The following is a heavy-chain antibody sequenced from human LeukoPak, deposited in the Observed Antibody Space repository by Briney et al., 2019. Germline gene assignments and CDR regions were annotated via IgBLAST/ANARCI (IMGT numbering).Heavy chain of an antibody. J-gene: IGHJ4*02. V-gene: IGHV1-69*13. D-gene: IGHD3-10*01. CDR2: IIPIFGTA. Sequence: ASVKVSCKASGGTFSSYAISWVRQAPGQGLEWMGGIIPIFGTANYAQKFQGRVTITADESTSTAYMELSSLRSEDTAVYYCAKGGPERIYLGSGSYYNVNPLIDYWGQGTLVTVSS. CDR1: GGTFSSYA. CDR3: AKGGPERIYLGSGSYYNVNPLIDY.